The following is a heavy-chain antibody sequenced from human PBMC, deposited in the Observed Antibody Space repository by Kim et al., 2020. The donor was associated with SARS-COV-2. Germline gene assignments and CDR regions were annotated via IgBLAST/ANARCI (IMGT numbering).Heavy chain of an antibody. CDR2: DPYT. D-gene: IGHD4-17*01. J-gene: IGHJ4*02. Sequence: DPYTTYSPSFQGHVTHSADKSISTAYLKWSSLKASDTAIYYCARGSDYDYWGQGTLVTVSS. V-gene: IGHV5-10-1*01. CDR3: ARGSDYDY.